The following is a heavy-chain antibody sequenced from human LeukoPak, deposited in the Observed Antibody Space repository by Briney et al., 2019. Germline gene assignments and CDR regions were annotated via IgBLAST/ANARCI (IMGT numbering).Heavy chain of an antibody. Sequence: AGGSLRLSCAASGFTSSSYGMHWVRQAPGKGLEWVAVIWYDGSNKYYADSVKGRFTISRDNSKNTLYLQMNSLRAEDTAVYYCAKEKERYCSSTSCYTFDYWGQGTLVTVSS. CDR2: IWYDGSNK. V-gene: IGHV3-33*06. CDR3: AKEKERYCSSTSCYTFDY. J-gene: IGHJ4*02. CDR1: GFTSSSYG. D-gene: IGHD2-2*02.